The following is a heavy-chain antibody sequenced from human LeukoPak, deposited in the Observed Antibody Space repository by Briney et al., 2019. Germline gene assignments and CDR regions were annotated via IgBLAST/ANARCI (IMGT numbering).Heavy chain of an antibody. CDR1: GLPIADFA. V-gene: IGHV3-43*02. Sequence: PGGSLRLSCVASGLPIADFAMHWVRQAPGKGLEWVSLISGDGVSTFYADSVKGRFSISRDNSKNSLSLERSSLRTEDTAMYYCARESGKFDYWGQGTLVAVSS. J-gene: IGHJ4*02. CDR2: ISGDGVST. CDR3: ARESGKFDY.